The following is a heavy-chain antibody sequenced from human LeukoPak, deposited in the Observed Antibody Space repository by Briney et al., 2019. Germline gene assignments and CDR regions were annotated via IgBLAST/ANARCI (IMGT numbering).Heavy chain of an antibody. CDR3: ARRTYSGSYPYFDY. Sequence: SETLSLTCTVSGGSISSGGYYWSWIRQHPGKGLEWIGYIYYSGSTCYNPSLKSRVTISVDTSKNQFSLKLSSVTAADTAVYYCARRTYSGSYPYFDYWGQGTLVTVSS. D-gene: IGHD1-26*01. J-gene: IGHJ4*02. CDR2: IYYSGST. CDR1: GGSISSGGYY. V-gene: IGHV4-31*03.